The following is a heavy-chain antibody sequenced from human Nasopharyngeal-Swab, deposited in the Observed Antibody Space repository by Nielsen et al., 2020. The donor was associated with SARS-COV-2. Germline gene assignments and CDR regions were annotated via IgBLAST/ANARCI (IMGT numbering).Heavy chain of an antibody. CDR3: ARVFWGYCSSTSCSNYYYYYYMDV. V-gene: IGHV4-31*02. D-gene: IGHD2-2*01. Sequence: WIRQPPGKGLEWIGYIYYSGSTYSNPSLKSRVTISVDTSKNQFSLKLSSVTAADTAVYYCARVFWGYCSSTSCSNYYYYYYMDVWGKGTTATVSS. CDR2: IYYSGST. J-gene: IGHJ6*03.